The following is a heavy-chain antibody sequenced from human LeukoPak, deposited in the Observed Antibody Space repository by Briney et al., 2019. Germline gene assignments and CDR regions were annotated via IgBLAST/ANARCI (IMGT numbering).Heavy chain of an antibody. Sequence: GGSPRLSCAASGFTFSSRAMNWVRQAPGKGLEWVSTISGSGDSTYYADSVADRFIISRDNSKNTLYLQMNSLRAEDTALYFCAKSLDGSGSYYNGDYWGQGTLVTVSS. CDR1: GFTFSSRA. V-gene: IGHV3-23*01. D-gene: IGHD3-10*01. J-gene: IGHJ4*02. CDR2: ISGSGDST. CDR3: AKSLDGSGSYYNGDY.